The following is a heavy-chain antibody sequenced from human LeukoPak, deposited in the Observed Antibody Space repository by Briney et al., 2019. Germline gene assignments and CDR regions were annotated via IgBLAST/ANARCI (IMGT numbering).Heavy chain of an antibody. CDR3: ARDTPWFGELLGDYFDY. V-gene: IGHV3-21*01. D-gene: IGHD3-10*01. Sequence: GGSLRLSCAASGFTFSSYSMNWVRQAPGKGLEWVSSISSSSSYIYYADSVKGRFTISRGNAKNSLYLQMNSLRAEDTAVYYCARDTPWFGELLGDYFDYWGQGTLVTVSS. CDR2: ISSSSSYI. J-gene: IGHJ4*02. CDR1: GFTFSSYS.